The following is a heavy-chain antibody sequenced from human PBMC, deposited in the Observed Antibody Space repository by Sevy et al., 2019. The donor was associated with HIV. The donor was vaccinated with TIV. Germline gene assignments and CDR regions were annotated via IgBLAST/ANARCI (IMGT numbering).Heavy chain of an antibody. Sequence: GGSLRLSCAASGFTFSSYAMSWVRQAPGKGLEWVSAISGSGGSTYYADSVKGRFTITRDNAKNTLYLQMNRLRAEDTAVYYCAKVTAVAGSYYYYYGMDVWGQGTTVTVSS. CDR3: AKVTAVAGSYYYYYGMDV. J-gene: IGHJ6*02. CDR2: ISGSGGST. V-gene: IGHV3-23*01. CDR1: GFTFSSYA. D-gene: IGHD6-19*01.